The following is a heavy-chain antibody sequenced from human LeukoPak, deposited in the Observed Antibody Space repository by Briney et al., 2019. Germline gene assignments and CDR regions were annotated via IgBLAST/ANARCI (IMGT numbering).Heavy chain of an antibody. CDR2: ISSSGSAI. Sequence: PGGSLRLSCAASEFSFSSYEMNWVRQAPGKGLEWVSYISSSGSAIFYADSVKGRFTISRDNAKNSLFLQMNSLRAEDTAFYYCASKGGSDDWGQGTLVTVSS. CDR1: EFSFSSYE. V-gene: IGHV3-48*03. J-gene: IGHJ4*02. D-gene: IGHD5-12*01. CDR3: ASKGGSDD.